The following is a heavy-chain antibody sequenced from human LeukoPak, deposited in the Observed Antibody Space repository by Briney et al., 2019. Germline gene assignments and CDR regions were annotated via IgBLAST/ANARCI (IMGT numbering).Heavy chain of an antibody. CDR1: GYTFTGYY. D-gene: IGHD3-10*01. CDR2: INPNSGGT. J-gene: IGHJ6*03. Sequence: GASVKVSCKASGYTFTGYYMHWVRQAPGQGLEWMGWINPNSGGTNYAQKFQGRVTITRDTSISTAYMELSSLRFEDTAVYYCARGMNYYGSGSYYSRRGYYYYMDVWGRGTTVTVSS. V-gene: IGHV1-2*02. CDR3: ARGMNYYGSGSYYSRRGYYYYMDV.